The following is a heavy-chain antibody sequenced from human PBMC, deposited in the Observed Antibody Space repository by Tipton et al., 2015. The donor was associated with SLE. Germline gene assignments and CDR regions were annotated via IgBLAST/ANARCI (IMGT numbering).Heavy chain of an antibody. J-gene: IGHJ4*02. CDR2: IYYSGST. CDR3: ARIVAAAGTRYFDY. D-gene: IGHD6-13*01. CDR1: GGSISSSRYY. Sequence: LRLSCTVSGGSISSSRYYWGWIRQPPGKGLEWIGSIYYSGSTYYNPSLKSRVTISVDTSKNQFSLKLSSVTAADTAVYYCARIVAAAGTRYFDYWGQGTLVTVSS. V-gene: IGHV4-39*07.